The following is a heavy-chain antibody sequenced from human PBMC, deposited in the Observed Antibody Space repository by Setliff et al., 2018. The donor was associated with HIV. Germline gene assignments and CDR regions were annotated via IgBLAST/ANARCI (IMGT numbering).Heavy chain of an antibody. D-gene: IGHD3-10*01. V-gene: IGHV3-7*01. Sequence: GGSLRLSCAASRFDFNNYWMCWVRQAPGKGLEWVANIGQDGSEKNYVDSVKGQFTISRDNDKNSMDLQMNSLRAEDTAIYYCARKLRPGHGLDVWGQGTTVTVSS. CDR1: RFDFNNYW. J-gene: IGHJ6*02. CDR2: IGQDGSEK. CDR3: ARKLRPGHGLDV.